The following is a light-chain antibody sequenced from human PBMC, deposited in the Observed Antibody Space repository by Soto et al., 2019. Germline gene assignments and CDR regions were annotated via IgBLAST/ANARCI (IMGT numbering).Light chain of an antibody. V-gene: IGLV2-14*01. CDR3: SSYTTGSTLGV. Sequence: QSVLTQPASVSGSPGQSITISCTGTSRDIGGYNYVSWYQLHPGKAPKLVMYEDSNRPSGISNRFSGSKSGNTASLTISGLQAEDEADYYCSSYTTGSTLGVFGGGTKLTVL. CDR1: SRDIGGYNY. J-gene: IGLJ3*02. CDR2: EDS.